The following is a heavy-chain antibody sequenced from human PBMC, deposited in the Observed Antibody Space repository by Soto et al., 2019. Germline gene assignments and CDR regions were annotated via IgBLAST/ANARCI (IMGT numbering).Heavy chain of an antibody. CDR2: ISDDGSNK. CDR3: ARVEQWLYIAKY. V-gene: IGHV3-30*04. J-gene: IGHJ4*02. D-gene: IGHD6-19*01. CDR1: GFTFSSFA. Sequence: RRLSCAASGFTFSSFAMHWVRQAPGKGLEWVAVISDDGSNKYYADSVKGRFTISRDNSKNTLSLQMNSLRGDDTAVYSCARVEQWLYIAKYWGQGTLVTVSS.